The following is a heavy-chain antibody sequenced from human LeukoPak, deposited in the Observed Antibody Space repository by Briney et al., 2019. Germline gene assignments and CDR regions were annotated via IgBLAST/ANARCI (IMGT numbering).Heavy chain of an antibody. CDR2: IKQDGSEK. Sequence: AGGSLRLSCAVFGVTVSSNYMSWVRQAPGKGLEWVANIKQDGSEKYYVDSVKGRFTISRDNAKNSLYLQMNSLRAEDTAVYYCARDPMITFGGVNDYWGQGTLVTVSS. D-gene: IGHD3-16*01. CDR3: ARDPMITFGGVNDY. CDR1: GVTVSSNY. V-gene: IGHV3-7*01. J-gene: IGHJ4*02.